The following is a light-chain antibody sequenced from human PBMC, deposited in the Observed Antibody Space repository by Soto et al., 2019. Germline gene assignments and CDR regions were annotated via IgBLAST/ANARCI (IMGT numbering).Light chain of an antibody. Sequence: EIVMTQSPATLSVSPGERAPLSCRASQSVSSNLAWYQQKPGQAPRLLIYGASTRATGIPARFSGSGSGTEFTLTISSLQSEDFAVYYCQQYGSSSWTFGQGTKV. J-gene: IGKJ1*01. V-gene: IGKV3-15*01. CDR2: GAS. CDR3: QQYGSSSWT. CDR1: QSVSSN.